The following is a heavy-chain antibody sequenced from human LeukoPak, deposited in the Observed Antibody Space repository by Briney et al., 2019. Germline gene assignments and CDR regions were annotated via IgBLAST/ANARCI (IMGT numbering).Heavy chain of an antibody. CDR3: ARKDRAARSCFDY. CDR2: ISSISIHI. CDR1: GFTFSSYS. V-gene: IGHV3-21*01. Sequence: GGSLRLSCAASGFTFSSYSMNWVRQAPRKGLEWVSSISSISIHISYAASLKVRFTSSRDNAKNSLYLQMNSLRADDTAVYYCARKDRAARSCFDYWGQGTLVTVSS. J-gene: IGHJ4*02. D-gene: IGHD6-6*01.